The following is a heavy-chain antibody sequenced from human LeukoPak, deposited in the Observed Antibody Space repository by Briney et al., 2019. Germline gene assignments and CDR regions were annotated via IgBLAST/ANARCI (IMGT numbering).Heavy chain of an antibody. V-gene: IGHV1-2*04. CDR1: GYTFTGYY. Sequence: ASVKVSCKASGYTFTGYYMHWVRQAPGQGLEWMGWINPNSGGTTYAQKFQGWVTMTRDTSISTAYMELSRLRSDDTAVYYCAREVDTAMGNYFDYWGQGTLVTVSS. D-gene: IGHD5-18*01. J-gene: IGHJ4*02. CDR3: AREVDTAMGNYFDY. CDR2: INPNSGGT.